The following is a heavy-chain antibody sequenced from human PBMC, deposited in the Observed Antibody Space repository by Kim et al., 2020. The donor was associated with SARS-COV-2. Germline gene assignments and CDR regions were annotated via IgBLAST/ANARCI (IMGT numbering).Heavy chain of an antibody. CDR3: ARPPSPYYYYYGMDV. D-gene: IGHD6-6*01. J-gene: IGHJ6*02. Sequence: GESLKISCKGSGYSFTSYWIGWVRQMPGKGLEWMGIIYPGDSDTRYSPSFQGQVTISADKSISTAYLQWSSLKASDTAMYYCARPPSPYYYYYGMDVWGQGTTVTVSS. V-gene: IGHV5-51*01. CDR2: IYPGDSDT. CDR1: GYSFTSYW.